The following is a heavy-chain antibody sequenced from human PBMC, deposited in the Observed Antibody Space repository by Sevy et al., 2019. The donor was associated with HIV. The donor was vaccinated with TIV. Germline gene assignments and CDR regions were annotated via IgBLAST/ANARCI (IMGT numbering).Heavy chain of an antibody. Sequence: GGSLRLSCAASGFTFSSYAMSWVRQAPGKGLEWVSAISGSGGSTYYADSVKGRFTSSRDNSKNTLYLQMNSLRAEETAVYYCAKDPGAVAGSDAFDIWGQGTMVTVSS. V-gene: IGHV3-23*01. CDR1: GFTFSSYA. CDR2: ISGSGGST. D-gene: IGHD6-19*01. CDR3: AKDPGAVAGSDAFDI. J-gene: IGHJ3*02.